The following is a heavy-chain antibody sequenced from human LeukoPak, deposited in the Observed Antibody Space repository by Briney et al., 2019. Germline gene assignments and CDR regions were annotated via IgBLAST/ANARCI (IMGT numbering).Heavy chain of an antibody. CDR2: INWNGGSR. J-gene: IGHJ4*02. V-gene: IGHV3-20*04. CDR3: AKEVYYYDSSGYYGY. CDR1: GFNFDDYV. D-gene: IGHD3-22*01. Sequence: GGSLRLSCAASGFNFDDYVMSWVRQAPGKGLEWVSGINWNGGSRGYADSVKGRFTISRDNSKNTLYLQMNSLRAEDTAVYYCAKEVYYYDSSGYYGYWGQGTLVTVSS.